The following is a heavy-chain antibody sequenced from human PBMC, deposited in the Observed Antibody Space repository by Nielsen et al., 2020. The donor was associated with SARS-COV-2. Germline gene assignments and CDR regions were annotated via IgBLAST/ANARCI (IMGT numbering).Heavy chain of an antibody. CDR2: IKQDGSEK. D-gene: IGHD5-18*01. CDR1: GFTFSSYW. CDR3: AKDQRDTAMVTAFDY. Sequence: GESLKISCAASGFTFSSYWMSWVRQAPGKGLEWVANIKQDGSEKYYVDSVKGRFTISRDNAKNSLYLQMNSLRAEDTAVYYCAKDQRDTAMVTAFDYWGQGTLVTVSS. J-gene: IGHJ4*02. V-gene: IGHV3-7*01.